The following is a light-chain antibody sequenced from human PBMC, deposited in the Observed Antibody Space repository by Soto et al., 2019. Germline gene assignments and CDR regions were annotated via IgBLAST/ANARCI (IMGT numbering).Light chain of an antibody. CDR3: CSYAGSYPFV. CDR2: DVS. CDR1: SSDVGVYNY. J-gene: IGLJ1*01. Sequence: QSALTQPRSVSGSPGQSVTISCTGTSSDVGVYNYVSWYQQYPGKAPKIMIYDVSKRPSGVPDRFSGSKSDNTASLTISGLQAEDEADYYCCSYAGSYPFVFGTGTKVTVL. V-gene: IGLV2-11*01.